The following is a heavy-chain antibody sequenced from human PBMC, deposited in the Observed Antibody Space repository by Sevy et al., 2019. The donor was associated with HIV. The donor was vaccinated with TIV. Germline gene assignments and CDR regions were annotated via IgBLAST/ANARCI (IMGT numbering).Heavy chain of an antibody. CDR2: ISSSSSTI. V-gene: IGHV3-48*02. CDR1: GFTFSSYS. D-gene: IGHD6-13*01. CDR3: ARALLGIAAAGDLIDY. J-gene: IGHJ4*02. Sequence: GGSLRLSCAASGFTFSSYSMNWVRRAPGKGLEWVSYISSSSSTIYYADSVKGRFTISRDNAKNSLYLQMNSLRDEDTAVYYCARALLGIAAAGDLIDYWGQGTLVTVSS.